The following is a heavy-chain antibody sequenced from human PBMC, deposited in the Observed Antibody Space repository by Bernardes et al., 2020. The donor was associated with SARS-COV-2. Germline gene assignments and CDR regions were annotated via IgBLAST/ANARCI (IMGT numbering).Heavy chain of an antibody. CDR1: GASIGRAYY. CDR3: ARDSGPTNVRAFES. J-gene: IGHJ3*02. D-gene: IGHD3-10*01. Sequence: TLTLTCSVSGASIGRAYYWSWIRQFPGKGLEWLGYVYYTGTTYYNSSIKRRLIISVDTSENQFSLRLSSVTAADTAVYYCARDSGPTNVRAFESWGRGTLVTVSS. V-gene: IGHV4-31*03. CDR2: VYYTGTT.